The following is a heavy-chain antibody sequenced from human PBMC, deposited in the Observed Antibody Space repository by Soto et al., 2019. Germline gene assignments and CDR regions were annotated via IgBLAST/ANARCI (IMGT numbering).Heavy chain of an antibody. V-gene: IGHV3-7*03. Sequence: EGQLVESGGGLVQPGESLRLSCAGSGFTFNSYWMSWVRQAPGKGLECVAKVQQDGSEKYYVDSVKGRFTISRDNAKNSVYLQMNSLRVEDTAVYYCARGGLHRSGYEYYYYYYGLDVWGQGTTVTVAS. CDR1: GFTFNSYW. CDR2: VQQDGSEK. J-gene: IGHJ6*02. D-gene: IGHD5-12*01. CDR3: ARGGLHRSGYEYYYYYYGLDV.